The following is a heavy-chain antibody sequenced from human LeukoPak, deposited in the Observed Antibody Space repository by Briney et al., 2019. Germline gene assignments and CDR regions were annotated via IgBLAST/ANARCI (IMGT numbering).Heavy chain of an antibody. J-gene: IGHJ2*01. CDR3: ARDMNGYWYFDL. V-gene: IGHV3-53*01. CDR1: GFTVSSNY. CDR2: IYSGGST. Sequence: GGSLRLSCAASGFTVSSNYMSWVRQAPGKGPEWVSVIYSGGSTYYADSVKGRFTISRDNSKNTLYLQMNSLRAEDTAVYYCARDMNGYWYFDLWGRGTLVTVSS. D-gene: IGHD1-1*01.